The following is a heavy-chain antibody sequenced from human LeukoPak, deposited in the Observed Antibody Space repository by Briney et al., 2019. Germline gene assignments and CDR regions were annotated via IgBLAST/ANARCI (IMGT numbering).Heavy chain of an antibody. CDR1: GFIFSDYY. CDR3: ARGGIITSYAFEI. V-gene: IGHV3-11*04. D-gene: IGHD1-26*01. Sequence: GGSLRLSCAASGFIFSDYYLSWVRQAPGKGLEWVSYINFSGTTIYYADSVTGRFTISRDNAKNSLYLQMDSLRAEDTAVYYCARGGIITSYAFEIWGQGAMVTVSS. J-gene: IGHJ3*02. CDR2: INFSGTTI.